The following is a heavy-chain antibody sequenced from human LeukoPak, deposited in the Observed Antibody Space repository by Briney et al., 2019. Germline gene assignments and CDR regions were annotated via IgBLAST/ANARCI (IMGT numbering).Heavy chain of an antibody. J-gene: IGHJ5*02. CDR1: GFTFDTYN. CDR2: IRSYSSYI. D-gene: IGHD2-8*02. CDR3: ASLSGVWDTGDKKWFDP. Sequence: GGSLRLSCAASGFTFDTYNFNWVRQAPGKGLEWVATIRSYSSYIHYGDSVKGRFTISRDDAENTVYLQTNSLRVEDTAMYYCASLSGVWDTGDKKWFDPWGQGTLVTVSS. V-gene: IGHV3-21*01.